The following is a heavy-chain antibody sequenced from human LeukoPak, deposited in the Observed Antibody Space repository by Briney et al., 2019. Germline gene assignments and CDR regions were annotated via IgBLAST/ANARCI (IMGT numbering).Heavy chain of an antibody. Sequence: GGALRLSCEGSGFTFSSYGMDWVRQAPGKGVEWMGGFNTEDGERIYAQKFQRRVTMTRDTSISTAYMELSRLRSDDTAVYYCARDIISGWYYFDYWGQGTLVTVSS. CDR1: GFTFSSYG. CDR3: ARDIISGWYYFDY. D-gene: IGHD6-19*01. J-gene: IGHJ4*02. CDR2: FNTEDGER. V-gene: IGHV1-2*02.